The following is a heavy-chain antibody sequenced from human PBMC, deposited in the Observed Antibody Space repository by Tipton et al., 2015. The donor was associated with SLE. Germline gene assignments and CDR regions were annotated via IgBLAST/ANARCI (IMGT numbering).Heavy chain of an antibody. V-gene: IGHV4-59*11. J-gene: IGHJ6*03. CDR3: ARDKSSSWYGVYMDV. D-gene: IGHD6-13*01. CDR1: GGSISSHY. CDR2: IYYSGST. Sequence: TLSLTCTVSGGSISSHYWSWIRQPPGKGLEWIGYIYYSGSTNYNPSLKSRVTISVDTSKNQFSLKLSSVTAADTVVYYCARDKSSSWYGVYMDVWGKGTTVTVSS.